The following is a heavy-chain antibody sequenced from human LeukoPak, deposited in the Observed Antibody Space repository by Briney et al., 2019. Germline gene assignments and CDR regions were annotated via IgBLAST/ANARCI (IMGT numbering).Heavy chain of an antibody. CDR1: GFTVSSNY. CDR2: IYSGGST. J-gene: IGHJ4*02. CDR3: AKEWYGGYLDY. V-gene: IGHV3-53*01. Sequence: SGGSLRLSCAASGFTVSSNYMSWVRQAPGKWLEWVSVIYSGGSTYYADSVKGRFSISRDNSKSTLYLQMNRLRAEDMAVYYCAKEWYGGYLDYWGQGTLVTVSS. D-gene: IGHD1-26*01.